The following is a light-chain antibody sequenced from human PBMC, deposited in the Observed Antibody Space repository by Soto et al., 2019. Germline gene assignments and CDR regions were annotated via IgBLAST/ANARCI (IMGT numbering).Light chain of an antibody. CDR1: QGISNY. Sequence: DIQMTQSPSSLSASVGDRVTITCRASQGISNYLAWYQQKPGKVPKLLIFGASALHSGVPSRFSGSGSGTDFTLTISSLQPEDVATYYCQRYDSALWTFGQGTKVEIK. V-gene: IGKV1-27*01. J-gene: IGKJ1*01. CDR2: GAS. CDR3: QRYDSALWT.